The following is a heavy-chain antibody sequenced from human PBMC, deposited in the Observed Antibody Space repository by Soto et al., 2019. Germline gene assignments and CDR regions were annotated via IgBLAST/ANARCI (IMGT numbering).Heavy chain of an antibody. CDR2: ISYDGSNK. V-gene: IGHV3-30-3*01. CDR3: AREGIYDSSGYLDY. CDR1: GFTFSSYA. J-gene: IGHJ4*02. D-gene: IGHD3-22*01. Sequence: GGSLRLSCAASGFTFSSYAMHWVRQAPGKGLEWVAVISYDGSNKYYADSVKGRFTISRDNSKNTLYLQMNSLRAEDTAVYYCAREGIYDSSGYLDYWGQGTLVTVSS.